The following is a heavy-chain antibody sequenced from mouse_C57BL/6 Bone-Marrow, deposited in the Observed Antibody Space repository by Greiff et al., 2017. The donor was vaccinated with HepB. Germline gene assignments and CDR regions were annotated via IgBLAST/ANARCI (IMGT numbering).Heavy chain of an antibody. CDR2: IYPRSGNT. J-gene: IGHJ4*01. V-gene: IGHV1-81*01. D-gene: IGHD1-1*01. Sequence: VQLQQSGAELARPGASVKLSCKASGYTFTSYGISWVKQRTGQGLEWIGEIYPRSGNTYYNEKFKGKATLTADKSSSTAYMELRSLTSEDSAVYFCAIYPHYYGSSYLYYAMDYWGQGTSVTVSS. CDR3: AIYPHYYGSSYLYYAMDY. CDR1: GYTFTSYG.